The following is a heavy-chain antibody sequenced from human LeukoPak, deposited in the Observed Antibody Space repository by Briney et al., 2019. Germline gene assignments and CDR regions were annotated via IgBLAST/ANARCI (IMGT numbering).Heavy chain of an antibody. Sequence: PGGSLRLSCAASGFTFSSYGMNWVRQAPGKGLEWVSYISSSSSTIDYADSVKGRFTISRDNAKNSLYLQMNSLRAEDTAVYYCARDFFDSAYWGQGTLVTVSS. D-gene: IGHD2-21*01. CDR3: ARDFFDSAY. CDR2: ISSSSSTI. J-gene: IGHJ4*02. V-gene: IGHV3-48*01. CDR1: GFTFSSYG.